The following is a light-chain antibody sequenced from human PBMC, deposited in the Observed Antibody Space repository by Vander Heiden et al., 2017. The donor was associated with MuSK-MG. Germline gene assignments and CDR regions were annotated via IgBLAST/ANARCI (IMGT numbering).Light chain of an antibody. J-gene: IGKJ4*01. CDR1: QDISKY. CDR3: QNDNSAPLT. V-gene: IGKV1-27*01. Sequence: DIQLTQSPSSLSASVGDRVTISCRASQDISKYLAWYQQKPGKAPKLLIYAASTLQSGVPSRFSGGGSGTDFTLTISILHPEDVAAYYCQNDNSAPLTFGGGTKVQIK. CDR2: AAS.